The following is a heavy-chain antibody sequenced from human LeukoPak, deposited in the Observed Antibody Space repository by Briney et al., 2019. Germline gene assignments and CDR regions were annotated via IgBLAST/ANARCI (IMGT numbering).Heavy chain of an antibody. J-gene: IGHJ4*02. V-gene: IGHV1-46*01. D-gene: IGHD3-22*01. CDR2: INPSGGST. CDR3: ARGRYYYDSSGYLFDY. CDR1: GYTFTSYY. Sequence: ASVKVSCKASGYTFTSYYMHWVRQAPGQGLEWMGIINPSGGSTSYAQKFQGRVTMTSDMSTSTVYMELSSLRSEDTAVYYCARGRYYYDSSGYLFDYWGQGTLVTVSS.